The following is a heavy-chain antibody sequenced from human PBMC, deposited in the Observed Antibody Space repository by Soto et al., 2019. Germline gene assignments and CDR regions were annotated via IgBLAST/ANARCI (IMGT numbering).Heavy chain of an antibody. D-gene: IGHD3-3*01. V-gene: IGHV4-34*01. CDR2: INHSGST. CDR3: ARGILPYARLFEPPEGTAYYFDY. CDR1: GGSFSGYY. Sequence: SETLSLTCAVYGGSFSGYYWSWIRQPPGKGLEWIGEINHSGSTNYNPSLKSRVTISVDTSKNQFSLKLSSVTAADTAVYYCARGILPYARLFEPPEGTAYYFDYWGQGTLVTVS. J-gene: IGHJ4*02.